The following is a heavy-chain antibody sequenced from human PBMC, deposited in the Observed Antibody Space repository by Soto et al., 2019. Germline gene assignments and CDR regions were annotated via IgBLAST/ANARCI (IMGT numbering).Heavy chain of an antibody. CDR2: INSDGSST. CDR3: AREYYYDSSGHPTRDYFDY. Sequence: GGSLRLSCAASGFTFSSYWMHWVRQAPGKGLVWVSRINSDGSSTSYADSVKGRFTISRDNAKNTLYLQMNSLRAEDTAVYYCAREYYYDSSGHPTRDYFDYWGQGTLVTVS. V-gene: IGHV3-74*01. D-gene: IGHD3-22*01. J-gene: IGHJ4*02. CDR1: GFTFSSYW.